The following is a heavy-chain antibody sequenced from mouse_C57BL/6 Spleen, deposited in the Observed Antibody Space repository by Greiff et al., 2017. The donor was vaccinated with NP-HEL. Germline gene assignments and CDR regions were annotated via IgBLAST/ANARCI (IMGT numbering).Heavy chain of an antibody. D-gene: IGHD1-1*01. CDR3: ARSRITTVVAHFDY. V-gene: IGHV1-54*01. CDR2: INPGSGGT. J-gene: IGHJ2*01. Sequence: VQLQQSGAELVRPGTSVKVSCKASGYAFTNYLIEWVKQRPGQGLEWIGVINPGSGGTNYNEKFKGKATLTADKSSSTAYMQLSSLTSEDSAVYFCARSRITTVVAHFDYWGQGTTLTVSS. CDR1: GYAFTNYL.